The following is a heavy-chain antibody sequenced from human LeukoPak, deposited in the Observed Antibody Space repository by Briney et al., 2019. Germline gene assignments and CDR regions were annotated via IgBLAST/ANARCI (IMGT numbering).Heavy chain of an antibody. Sequence: SETLSLTCAVSGGSVSSDTYYWHWIRRSPGKGLEWVGFVYYSGRTKYNPSLKSRVTMSIDTSKNQFSLKLNSVTAADTAVYYCARHYGPWGQGTLVTVSS. CDR2: VYYSGRT. V-gene: IGHV4-61*01. CDR3: ARHYGP. D-gene: IGHD3-16*01. CDR1: GGSVSSDTYY. J-gene: IGHJ5*02.